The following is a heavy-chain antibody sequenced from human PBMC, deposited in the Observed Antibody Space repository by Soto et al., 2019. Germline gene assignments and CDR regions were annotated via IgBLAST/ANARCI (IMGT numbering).Heavy chain of an antibody. CDR2: TYYRSKWYN. Sequence: SQTLSLTCAISGDSVSSNSAAWNWIRQSPSRGLEWLGRTYYRSKWYNDYAVSVKSRITINPDTSKNQFSLQLNSVTPEDTAVYYCARGAKPTVVVAATPGWFDPWGQGTLVTVSS. CDR3: ARGAKPTVVVAATPGWFDP. J-gene: IGHJ5*02. D-gene: IGHD2-15*01. V-gene: IGHV6-1*01. CDR1: GDSVSSNSAA.